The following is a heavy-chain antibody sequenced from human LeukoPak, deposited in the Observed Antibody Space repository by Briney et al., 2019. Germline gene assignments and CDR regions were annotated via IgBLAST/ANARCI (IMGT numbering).Heavy chain of an antibody. CDR3: ARLWFGGRFDY. Sequence: SETQSLTCTVSGGSISSYYWSWIRQPPGKGLEWIGYIYYSGSTNYNPSLKSRVTISVDTSKNQFSLKLSSVTAADTAVYYCARLWFGGRFDYWGQGTLVTVSS. D-gene: IGHD3-10*01. J-gene: IGHJ4*02. V-gene: IGHV4-59*08. CDR2: IYYSGST. CDR1: GGSISSYY.